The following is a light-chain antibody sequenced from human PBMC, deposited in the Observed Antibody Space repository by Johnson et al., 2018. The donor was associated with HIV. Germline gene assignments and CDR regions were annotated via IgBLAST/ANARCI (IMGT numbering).Light chain of an antibody. CDR3: GTWDSSLRGYV. J-gene: IGLJ1*01. CDR1: SSNIGNNY. V-gene: IGLV1-51*02. Sequence: QPVLTQPPSVSAAPGQKVTISCSGSSSNIGNNYVSWYQQLPGTAPKLLIYENNKRPSGIPDRFSGSKSGTSATLGITGLQTGDEADYYCGTWDSSLRGYVFGTGTKVTVL. CDR2: ENN.